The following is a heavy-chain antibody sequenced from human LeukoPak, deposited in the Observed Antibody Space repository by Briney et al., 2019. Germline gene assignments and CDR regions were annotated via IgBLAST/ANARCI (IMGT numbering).Heavy chain of an antibody. Sequence: SETLSLTCTVWGVSVSSGSYYWRWLRQPPGERREWIGYIYYRGSTNYNPSLNSRVTISVDTSKHQFSLNLSSVTAADTSVYYCARVPAAAGYYFDYWGQGTLVTVSS. CDR1: GVSVSSGSYY. CDR3: ARVPAAAGYYFDY. V-gene: IGHV4-61*01. J-gene: IGHJ4*02. CDR2: IYYRGST. D-gene: IGHD6-13*01.